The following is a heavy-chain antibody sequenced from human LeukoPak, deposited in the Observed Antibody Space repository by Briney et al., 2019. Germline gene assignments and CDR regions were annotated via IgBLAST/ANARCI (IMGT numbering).Heavy chain of an antibody. V-gene: IGHV4-34*01. Sequence: SETLFLTCAVYGGSFSGYYWSWTRQPPGKGLEWIGEINHSGSTNYNPSLKSRVTISVDTSKNQFSLKLSSVTAADTAVYYCARRVAAAGTGLDYWGQGTLVTVSS. J-gene: IGHJ4*02. CDR2: INHSGST. D-gene: IGHD6-13*01. CDR3: ARRVAAAGTGLDY. CDR1: GGSFSGYY.